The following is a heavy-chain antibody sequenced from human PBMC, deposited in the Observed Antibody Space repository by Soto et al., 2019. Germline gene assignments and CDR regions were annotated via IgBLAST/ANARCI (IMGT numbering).Heavy chain of an antibody. CDR2: IYYSGST. J-gene: IGHJ6*02. CDR3: ARPIAAAGTRELDV. D-gene: IGHD6-13*01. V-gene: IGHV4-39*01. Sequence: PSETLSLTCPVSGGSISSSSYYWGWIRQPPGKGLEWIGSIYYSGSTYYNPSLKSRVTISVDTSKNQFSLKLSSVTAADTAVYYCARPIAAAGTRELDVWGQGTTVTV. CDR1: GGSISSSSYY.